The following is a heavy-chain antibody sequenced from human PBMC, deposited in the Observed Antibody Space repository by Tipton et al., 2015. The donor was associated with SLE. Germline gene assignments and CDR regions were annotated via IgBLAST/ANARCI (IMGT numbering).Heavy chain of an antibody. CDR1: SGSFSAYY. D-gene: IGHD3-3*01. V-gene: IGHV4-34*01. Sequence: LRLSCAVYSGSFSAYYWSWIRQPPGKGLGWIGEINHSGSTNYNPSLKSRVTISVDTSKNQFSLKLSSVTAADTALYYCARPGSPFWSGYPFDYWGQGTLVTVSS. CDR3: ARPGSPFWSGYPFDY. J-gene: IGHJ4*02. CDR2: INHSGST.